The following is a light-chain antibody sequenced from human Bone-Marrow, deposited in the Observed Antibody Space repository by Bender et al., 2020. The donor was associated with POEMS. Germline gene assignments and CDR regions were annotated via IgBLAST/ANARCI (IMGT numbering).Light chain of an antibody. CDR1: SSDVGGYNY. Sequence: QSALTQPASVSGSPGQSITISCTGTSSDVGGYNYVSWYQQHPGKAPKLMIYDVTNRPSGVSNRFSGSNSGNTATLTISRVEAGDEADYYCQIWDRSSDQQVFGGGTKVTVL. CDR2: DVT. J-gene: IGLJ3*02. V-gene: IGLV2-14*01. CDR3: QIWDRSSDQQV.